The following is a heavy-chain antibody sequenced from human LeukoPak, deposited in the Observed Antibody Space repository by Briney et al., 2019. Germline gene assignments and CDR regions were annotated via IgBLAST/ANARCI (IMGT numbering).Heavy chain of an antibody. CDR3: ARHKISGRSSYFDY. CDR2: IYYSGST. V-gene: IGHV4-59*08. D-gene: IGHD6-6*01. CDR1: GGSISSYY. J-gene: IGHJ4*02. Sequence: SETLSLTCTVSGGSISSYYWSWIWQRPGKGLERIAYIYYSGSTNYNPSLKSRVTISVDTSKNQFSLNLSSVTAADTAVYYCARHKISGRSSYFDYWGRGTLVTVSS.